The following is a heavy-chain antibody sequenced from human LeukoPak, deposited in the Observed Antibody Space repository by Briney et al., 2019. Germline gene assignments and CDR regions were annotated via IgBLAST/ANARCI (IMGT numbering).Heavy chain of an antibody. CDR1: GYTFTSYG. CDR3: ARGRLLWFGELLTYFDY. V-gene: IGHV1-18*01. D-gene: IGHD3-10*01. Sequence: ASVKVSCKASGYTFTSYGISWVRQAPGQGLEWMGWISAYNGNTNYAQKLQGRVTMTTDTSTSTAYMELRSLRSDDTAVYYCARGRLLWFGELLTYFDYRGQGTLVTVSS. J-gene: IGHJ4*02. CDR2: ISAYNGNT.